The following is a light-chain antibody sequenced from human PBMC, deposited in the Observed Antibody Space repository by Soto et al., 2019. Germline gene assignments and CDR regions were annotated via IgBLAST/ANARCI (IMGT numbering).Light chain of an antibody. CDR2: KDS. CDR3: QSADSSGRGVV. V-gene: IGLV3-25*03. Sequence: SYELTQPPSVSVSPGQTARITCSGDALPKQYAYWYQQKPGQAPVLVIYKDSERPSGIPERFSGSSSGTTVTLTISGVQAEDAADYYCQSADSSGRGVVFGGGTKLTVL. J-gene: IGLJ2*01. CDR1: ALPKQY.